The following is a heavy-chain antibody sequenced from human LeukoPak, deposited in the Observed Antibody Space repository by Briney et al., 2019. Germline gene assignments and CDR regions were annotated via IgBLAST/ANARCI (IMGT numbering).Heavy chain of an antibody. V-gene: IGHV3-23*01. CDR2: ISGSGGST. CDR1: GFTFSNYA. CDR3: AKSIAAAADYGDY. D-gene: IGHD6-25*01. J-gene: IGHJ4*02. Sequence: GGSLRLSCAASGFTFSNYAMSRVRQAPGKGLEWVSAISGSGGSTYYADSVKGRFTISRDNSKNTLYLQMNSLRAEDTAVYYCAKSIAAAADYGDYWGQGTLVTVSS.